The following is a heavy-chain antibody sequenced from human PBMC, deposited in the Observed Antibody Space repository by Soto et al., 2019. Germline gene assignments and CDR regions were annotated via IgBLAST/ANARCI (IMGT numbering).Heavy chain of an antibody. Sequence: EVQLVESGGGLVQPGRSLRLSCAASGFTFDDYAMHWVRQAPGKGLEWVSGISWNSGSIGYADSVKGRFTISRDNAKNSLYLQMNSLRAEDTALYYCARGNAAAGSFDYWGQGTLVTVSS. D-gene: IGHD6-13*01. V-gene: IGHV3-9*01. J-gene: IGHJ4*02. CDR1: GFTFDDYA. CDR3: ARGNAAAGSFDY. CDR2: ISWNSGSI.